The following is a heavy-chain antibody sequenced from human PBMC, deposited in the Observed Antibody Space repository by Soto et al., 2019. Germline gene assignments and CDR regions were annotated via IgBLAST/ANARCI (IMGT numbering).Heavy chain of an antibody. V-gene: IGHV3-21*01. CDR1: GFTFSSYS. Sequence: GGSLRLSCAVSGFTFSSYSMNWVRQAPGKGLEWVSSISSSSSYIYYADSVKGRFTISRDNAKNSLYLQMNSLRAEDTAVYYCARTYSSSWRVYYYYGMDVWGQGTTVTV. CDR3: ARTYSSSWRVYYYYGMDV. CDR2: ISSSSSYI. J-gene: IGHJ6*02. D-gene: IGHD6-13*01.